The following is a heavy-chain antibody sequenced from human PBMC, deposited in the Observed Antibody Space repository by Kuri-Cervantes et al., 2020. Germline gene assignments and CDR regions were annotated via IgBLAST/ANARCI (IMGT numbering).Heavy chain of an antibody. J-gene: IGHJ3*02. D-gene: IGHD6-19*01. CDR1: TDSIRSPYY. Sequence: SETLSLTCTVSTDSIRSPYYWGWIRQPPGKGLEWIGNFYHSGNTNYNPSLKSRVTISVDTSKKQFSLKLSSVTAADTAVYYCASELGADIRVAGAFDIWGQGTMVTVSS. CDR3: ASELGADIRVAGAFDI. V-gene: IGHV4-38-2*02. CDR2: FYHSGNT.